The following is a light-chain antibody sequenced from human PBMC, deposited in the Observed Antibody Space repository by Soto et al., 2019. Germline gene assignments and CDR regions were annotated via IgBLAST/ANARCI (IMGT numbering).Light chain of an antibody. CDR2: EGS. Sequence: QSALTQPASVSGSPGQSITISCTGTSSDVGTYNLVSLYQQHPGKAPKLMIYEGSKRPSGVSNRLSGSKSGNTASLTISGLQAEDEADYYCCSYAGSRTLVFGGGTKLTVL. CDR3: CSYAGSRTLV. CDR1: SSDVGTYNL. V-gene: IGLV2-23*01. J-gene: IGLJ2*01.